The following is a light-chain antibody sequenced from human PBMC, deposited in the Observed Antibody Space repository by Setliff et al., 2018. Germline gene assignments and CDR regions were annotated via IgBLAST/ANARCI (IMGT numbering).Light chain of an antibody. J-gene: IGLJ1*01. CDR1: SSNIGSNT. Sequence: QSVLTQPPSASGTPGQRVTISCSGSSSNIGSNTVNWYQQFPGTAPKLLIYRNNQRPSGVPDRFSGSKSATSASLAISGLQAEDEADYYCAAWDDSLNGRYDFGTGTKVTVL. CDR3: AAWDDSLNGRYD. CDR2: RNN. V-gene: IGLV1-44*01.